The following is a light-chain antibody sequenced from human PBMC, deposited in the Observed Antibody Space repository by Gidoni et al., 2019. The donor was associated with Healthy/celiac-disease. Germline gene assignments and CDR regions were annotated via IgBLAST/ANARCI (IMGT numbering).Light chain of an antibody. Sequence: DIVMTQSPDSLAVSLGERAPINCKSSRNVLYSSNNKNYLAWYQQNPGQPPHLLIYWASTRESGVPDRFSGSGSGTDFTLTISSLQAEDVAVYYCQQYFSTPLTFGGGTKVEIK. CDR1: RNVLYSSNNKNY. J-gene: IGKJ4*01. V-gene: IGKV4-1*01. CDR3: QQYFSTPLT. CDR2: WAS.